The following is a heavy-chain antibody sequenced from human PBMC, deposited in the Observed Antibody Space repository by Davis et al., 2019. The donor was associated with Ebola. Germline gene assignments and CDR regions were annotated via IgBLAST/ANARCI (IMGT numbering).Heavy chain of an antibody. CDR3: ARDGPLVYYDSPYGMDV. V-gene: IGHV1-8*01. CDR2: MNPNSGNT. CDR1: GYTFTSYD. Sequence: ASVKVSCKASGYTFTSYDINWVRQATGQGLEWMGWMNPNSGNTGYAQKFQGRVTMTRDTSTSTVYMELSSLRSEDTAVYYCARDGPLVYYDSPYGMDVWGQGTTVTVSS. J-gene: IGHJ6*02. D-gene: IGHD3-22*01.